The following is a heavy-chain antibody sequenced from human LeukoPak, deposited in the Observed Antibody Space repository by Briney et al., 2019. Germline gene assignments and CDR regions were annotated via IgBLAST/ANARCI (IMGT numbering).Heavy chain of an antibody. CDR1: GYPFTSYG. V-gene: IGHV1-18*01. J-gene: IGHJ3*02. CDR2: ISAYNGNA. Sequence: ASVKVSCKASGYPFTSYGISWVREAPGQGLKWMGWISAYNGNANYAQKLQGRVTMTTDRSTSTAYMELRSLRSDDTAVYYCARDDSGRRYAFDIWGQGTMVTVSS. CDR3: ARDDSGRRYAFDI. D-gene: IGHD1-26*01.